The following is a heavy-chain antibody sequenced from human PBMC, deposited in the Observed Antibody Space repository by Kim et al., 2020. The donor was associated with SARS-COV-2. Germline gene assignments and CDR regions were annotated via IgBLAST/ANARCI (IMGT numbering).Heavy chain of an antibody. J-gene: IGHJ4*02. D-gene: IGHD3-22*01. Sequence: SETLSLTCTVSGGSISSYYWSWIRQPPGKGLEWIGYIYYSGSTNYNPSLKSRVTISVDTSKNQFSLKLSSVTAADTAVYYCARARVDDYDSSGYMSDYWGQGTLVTVSS. CDR3: ARARVDDYDSSGYMSDY. V-gene: IGHV4-59*01. CDR1: GGSISSYY. CDR2: IYYSGST.